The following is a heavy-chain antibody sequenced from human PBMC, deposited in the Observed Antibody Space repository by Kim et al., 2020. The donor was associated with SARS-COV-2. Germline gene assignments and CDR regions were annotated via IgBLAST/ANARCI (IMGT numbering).Heavy chain of an antibody. V-gene: IGHV3-30*04. CDR2: ISSDGGDK. D-gene: IGHD3-10*01. CDR3: AIGDPKLYYYGPVYV. J-gene: IGHJ6*02. CDR1: GFSFSNFA. Sequence: GGSLRLSCAASGFSFSNFAMHWVRQAPGKEPEWMAVISSDGGDKYYVDSVKGRFTISRDNSKNTLYLQMNSLGVEDTATFYCAIGDPKLYYYGPVYVWGQGTTVSVSS.